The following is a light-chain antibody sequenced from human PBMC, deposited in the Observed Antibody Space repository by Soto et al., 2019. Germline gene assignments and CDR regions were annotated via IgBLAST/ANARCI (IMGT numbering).Light chain of an antibody. CDR1: SSDVGTYNF. Sequence: QSALTQPASVSGSPGQSITISCTGTSSDVGTYNFVSWYQQHPGKAPKLMIYEVSRRPSGVSNRFSGSKSGNTASLTSSGLQAEDEADYYCSSYSSTGTPWVFGGGTKLTVL. CDR3: SSYSSTGTPWV. CDR2: EVS. V-gene: IGLV2-14*01. J-gene: IGLJ3*02.